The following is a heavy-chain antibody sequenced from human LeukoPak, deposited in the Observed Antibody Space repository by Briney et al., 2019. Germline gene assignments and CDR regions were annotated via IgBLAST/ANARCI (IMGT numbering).Heavy chain of an antibody. V-gene: IGHV3-30*02. CDR2: IRYDGSNK. CDR3: AKDRGAGRDIVVVPDYYYMDV. CDR1: GFTFSSYG. J-gene: IGHJ6*03. Sequence: GGSLRLSCAASGFTFSSYGMHWVRQAPGKGLEWVAFIRYDGSNKYYADSVKGRFTISRDNSKNTLYLQMNSLRAEDTAVYYCAKDRGAGRDIVVVPDYYYMDVWGKGATVTVSS. D-gene: IGHD2-2*01.